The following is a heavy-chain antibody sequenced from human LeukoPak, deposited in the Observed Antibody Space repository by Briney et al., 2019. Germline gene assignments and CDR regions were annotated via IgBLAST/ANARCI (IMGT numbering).Heavy chain of an antibody. V-gene: IGHV3-64D*06. CDR1: GSTFSSYV. J-gene: IGHJ1*01. D-gene: IGHD5-24*01. CDR2: ISSNGGST. Sequence: PGGSLRLSCSASGSTFSSYVMHWVRQAPGKGLEYVSVISSNGGSTDYADPVKGRFTISRDNSKKTVYLQMSSLRGEDTAVYYCVGDGRDGYNKYFQYWGQGTLVIVSS. CDR3: VGDGRDGYNKYFQY.